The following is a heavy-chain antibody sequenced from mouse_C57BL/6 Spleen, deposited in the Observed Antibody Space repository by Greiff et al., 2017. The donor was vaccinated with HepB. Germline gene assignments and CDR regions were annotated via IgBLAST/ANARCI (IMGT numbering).Heavy chain of an antibody. Sequence: QVQLKQSGAELMKPGASVKLSCKATGYTFTGYWIEWVKQRPGHGLEWIGEILPGSGSTNYNEKFKGKATFTADTSSNTAYMQLSSLTTEDSAIYYCARSRYYGSSYYYAMDYWGQGTSVTVSS. CDR1: GYTFTGYW. J-gene: IGHJ4*01. CDR2: ILPGSGST. D-gene: IGHD1-1*01. CDR3: ARSRYYGSSYYYAMDY. V-gene: IGHV1-9*01.